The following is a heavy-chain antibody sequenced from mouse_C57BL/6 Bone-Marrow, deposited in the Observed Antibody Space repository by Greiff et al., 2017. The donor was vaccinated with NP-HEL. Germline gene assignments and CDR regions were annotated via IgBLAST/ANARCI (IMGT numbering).Heavy chain of an antibody. D-gene: IGHD1-1*01. Sequence: VQLQQPGAELVKPGASVKLSCKASGYTFTSYWMHWVKQRPGQGLEWIGMIHPNSGSTNYNEKFKSKATLTVDKSSSTAYMQRSSLTSEDSAVYYCARTTVVAPYWYFDVWGTGTTVTVSS. CDR3: ARTTVVAPYWYFDV. CDR2: IHPNSGST. J-gene: IGHJ1*03. V-gene: IGHV1-64*01. CDR1: GYTFTSYW.